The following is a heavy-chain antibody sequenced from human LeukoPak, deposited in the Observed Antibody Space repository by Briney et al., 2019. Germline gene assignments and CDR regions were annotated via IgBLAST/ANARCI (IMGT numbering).Heavy chain of an antibody. CDR1: GGSFSGYY. D-gene: IGHD5-12*01. V-gene: IGHV4-34*01. Sequence: SETLALTCAVSGGSFSGYYWNWIRQPPGKGMEWIREINHSGSPNYNPSLNSRVSISVETSKNQYSLKLSSVTGAGTAVYYCARERVATIYFDYWGQGTLVTGSS. J-gene: IGHJ4*02. CDR3: ARERVATIYFDY. CDR2: INHSGSP.